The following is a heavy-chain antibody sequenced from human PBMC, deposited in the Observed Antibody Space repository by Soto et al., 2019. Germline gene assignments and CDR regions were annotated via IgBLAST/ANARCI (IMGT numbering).Heavy chain of an antibody. CDR1: GGSFSGYY. V-gene: IGHV4-34*01. Sequence: QVQLQQWGAGLLKPSETLSLTCAVYGGSFSGYYWSWIRQPPGKGLEWIGEINHSGSTNYNPSLKSRVTISVYTSKNQFSLKLSSVTAADTAVYYWARGYGDYKRYGYWGQGTLVTVCS. D-gene: IGHD4-17*01. J-gene: IGHJ4*02. CDR3: ARGYGDYKRYGY. CDR2: INHSGST.